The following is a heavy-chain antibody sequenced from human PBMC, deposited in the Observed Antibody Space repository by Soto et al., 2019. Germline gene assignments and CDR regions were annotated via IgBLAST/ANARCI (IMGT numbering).Heavy chain of an antibody. D-gene: IGHD2-8*01. Sequence: SETLSLTCAVSGGSISSGGYSWSWIRQPPGKGLEWIGYAYYSGSTDYNPSLKSRVTMSVDTSKNQVSLKLNSVTTADTAVYYCARDRSTYGGGGTGEVKENWFDPWGPGTLVTVSS. J-gene: IGHJ5*02. V-gene: IGHV4-61*08. CDR1: GGSISSGGYS. CDR2: AYYSGST. CDR3: ARDRSTYGGGGTGEVKENWFDP.